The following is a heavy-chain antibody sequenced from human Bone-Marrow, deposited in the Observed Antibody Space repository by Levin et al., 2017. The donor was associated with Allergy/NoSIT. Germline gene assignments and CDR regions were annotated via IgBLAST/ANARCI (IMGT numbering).Heavy chain of an antibody. CDR2: ITANSNYI. D-gene: IGHD3-22*01. Sequence: GESLKISCAASGFNFRSYTMNWVRQAPGKTLEWISSITANSNYIYYADSLKGRFTVSRDNAKKSLYLQLTSLRADDTAVYYCAREHYCDSSSCYKPLGDGLDVWGQGTTVTVSS. V-gene: IGHV3-21*01. CDR1: GFNFRSYT. J-gene: IGHJ6*02. CDR3: AREHYCDSSSCYKPLGDGLDV.